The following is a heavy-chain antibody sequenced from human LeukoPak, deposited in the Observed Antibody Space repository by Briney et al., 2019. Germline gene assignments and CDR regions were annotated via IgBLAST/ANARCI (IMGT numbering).Heavy chain of an antibody. V-gene: IGHV1-46*01. Sequence: ASVKVSCKASGYTFTSYYMHWVRQAPGQGLEWMGIINPSGGSTSYAQKFQGRVTMTRDMSTSTVYMELSSLRSEDTAVYYCARVGRITMVRGVKDYWGQGTLVTVSS. J-gene: IGHJ4*02. CDR2: INPSGGST. CDR1: GYTFTSYY. CDR3: ARVGRITMVRGVKDY. D-gene: IGHD3-10*01.